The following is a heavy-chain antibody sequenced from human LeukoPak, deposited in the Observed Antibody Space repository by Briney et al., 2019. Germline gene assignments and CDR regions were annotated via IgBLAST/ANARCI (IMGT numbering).Heavy chain of an antibody. Sequence: GGSLRLSCAASRFTFSSYAMSWVRQAPGKGLEWVSAISGSGGSTYYADSVKGRFTVSRDNSKNTLYLQMNSLRAEDTAVYYCAKALYTTLHFDYWGQGTLVTVSS. V-gene: IGHV3-23*01. CDR2: ISGSGGST. CDR1: RFTFSSYA. D-gene: IGHD2-2*02. J-gene: IGHJ4*02. CDR3: AKALYTTLHFDY.